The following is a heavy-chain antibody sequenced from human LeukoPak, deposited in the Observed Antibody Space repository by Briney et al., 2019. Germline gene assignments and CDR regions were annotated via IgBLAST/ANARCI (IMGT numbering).Heavy chain of an antibody. CDR2: IYYSGST. D-gene: IGHD6-13*01. J-gene: IGHJ4*02. CDR3: ARVSPYSNSWYYFDF. V-gene: IGHV4-59*01. Sequence: PSETLSLTCSVSGASISSYYWSWIRQPPGKGLEWIGYIYYSGSTNYNPSLKSRVTISVDTSKNQFSLNLSSVTAADTAVYFCARVSPYSNSWYYFDFWGPGTLVTVSS. CDR1: GASISSYY.